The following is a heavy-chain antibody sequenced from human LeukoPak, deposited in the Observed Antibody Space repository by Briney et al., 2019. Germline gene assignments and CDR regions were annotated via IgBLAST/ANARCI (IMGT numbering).Heavy chain of an antibody. V-gene: IGHV4-4*07. D-gene: IGHD2-8*01. CDR2: IYTSGST. Sequence: SETLPLTCTVSGGSISSYYWSWIRQPAGKGLEWIGRIYTSGSTNYNPSLKSRVTMSVDTSKNQFSLKLSSVTAADTAVYYCARDQRYCTNGVCYIALDYWGQGTLVTVSS. J-gene: IGHJ4*02. CDR3: ARDQRYCTNGVCYIALDY. CDR1: GGSISSYY.